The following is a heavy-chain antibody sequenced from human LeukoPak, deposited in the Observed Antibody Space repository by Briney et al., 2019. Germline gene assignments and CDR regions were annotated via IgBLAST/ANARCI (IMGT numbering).Heavy chain of an antibody. CDR3: ATPLDYYDRSDSHQGGD. CDR1: GFTFSRHW. CDR2: IKHDGSEK. V-gene: IGHV3-7*03. Sequence: GGSLRLSCVASGFTFSRHWMTWVRQAPGKGLEWVANIKHDGSEKNYVDSVKGRFTISRDNAKNSLYLQMNSLRAEDTAVYYCATPLDYYDRSDSHQGGDWGQGTLVTVSS. D-gene: IGHD3-22*01. J-gene: IGHJ4*02.